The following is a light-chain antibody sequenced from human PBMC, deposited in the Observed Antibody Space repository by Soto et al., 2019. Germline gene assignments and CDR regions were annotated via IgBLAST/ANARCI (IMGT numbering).Light chain of an antibody. V-gene: IGKV3-11*01. CDR2: DVS. CDR1: QSVTTF. CDR3: QQRINWPLT. J-gene: IGKJ4*01. Sequence: EIVLTQSPVTLSLSPGERATLSCRASQSVTTFLAWYQQKPGQAPRLLIYDVSHRATGIPARFSGSGSGTDFTLTISSREPEDFAVYYCQQRINWPLTFGGGTKVEIK.